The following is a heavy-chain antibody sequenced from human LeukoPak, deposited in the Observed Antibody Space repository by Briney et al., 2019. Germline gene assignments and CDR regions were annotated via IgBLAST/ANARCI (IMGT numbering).Heavy chain of an antibody. Sequence: SSETLSLTCTVSGGSISSYYWSWIRQPPGKGLEWIGYIYYSGSTNYNPSLKSRVTISVDTSKNQFSLKLSSVTAADTAVYYCARQNRFWGAGNYWGHGTLVTVSS. CDR3: ARQNRFWGAGNY. CDR1: GGSISSYY. V-gene: IGHV4-59*01. CDR2: IYYSGST. D-gene: IGHD7-27*01. J-gene: IGHJ4*01.